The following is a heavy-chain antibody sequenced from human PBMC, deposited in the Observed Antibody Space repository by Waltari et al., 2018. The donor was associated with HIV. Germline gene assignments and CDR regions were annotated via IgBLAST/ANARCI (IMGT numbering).Heavy chain of an antibody. CDR3: AKATGGESWAFDY. CDR2: ISYEGSKK. CDR1: GLIFSNYG. Sequence: QVQLVESGGGVVQPGRSVILSCAVSGLIFSNYGMHWVRQAPGKGLEWLAVISYEGSKKYNAVSMKVRFTISRDNSRDTLYLQMNSLRADDAATYYCAKATGGESWAFDYWGQGTLVTVSS. J-gene: IGHJ4*02. V-gene: IGHV3-30*18. D-gene: IGHD3-16*01.